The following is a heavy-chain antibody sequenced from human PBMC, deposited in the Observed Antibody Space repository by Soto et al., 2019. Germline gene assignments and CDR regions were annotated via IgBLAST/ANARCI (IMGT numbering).Heavy chain of an antibody. J-gene: IGHJ4*02. Sequence: QVQLVESGGGVVQPGRSLRLSCAASGFTFSSYGMHWVRQAPGKGLEWVAVIWYDGSNKYYADSMKGRFTISRDNSKNTLYLQMNSLRAEDTAVYYCARELSGSYYGYWGQGTLVTVSS. V-gene: IGHV3-33*01. CDR3: ARELSGSYYGY. D-gene: IGHD1-26*01. CDR2: IWYDGSNK. CDR1: GFTFSSYG.